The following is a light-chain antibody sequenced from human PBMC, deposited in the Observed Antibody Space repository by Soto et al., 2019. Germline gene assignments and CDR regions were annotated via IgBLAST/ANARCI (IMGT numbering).Light chain of an antibody. CDR2: GAS. CDR1: QSFTSNY. Sequence: EIVLTQSPGTLSLSPGERATLSCGASQSFTSNYLAWYQQKPGQAPRLLIYGASTRATGIPDRFSGSGSGTDFTLTISSLRAEDFATYFCQQVKSYPSTFGGGTRVEI. CDR3: QQVKSYPST. V-gene: IGKV3-20*01. J-gene: IGKJ4*01.